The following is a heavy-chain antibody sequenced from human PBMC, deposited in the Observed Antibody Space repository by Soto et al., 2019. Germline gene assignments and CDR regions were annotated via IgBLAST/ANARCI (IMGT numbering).Heavy chain of an antibody. CDR1: GFTFESSV. D-gene: IGHD6-19*01. Sequence: SVKVSCKASGFTFESSVVHWVRQARGQRLEWIGWIVVDTGNTNYAQKVQERVTISRDMSTTTAYLQMNSLKTEDTAVYYCTRVGSSGWYLGWFDPWGQGTLVTVSS. J-gene: IGHJ5*02. V-gene: IGHV1-58*01. CDR2: IVVDTGNT. CDR3: TRVGSSGWYLGWFDP.